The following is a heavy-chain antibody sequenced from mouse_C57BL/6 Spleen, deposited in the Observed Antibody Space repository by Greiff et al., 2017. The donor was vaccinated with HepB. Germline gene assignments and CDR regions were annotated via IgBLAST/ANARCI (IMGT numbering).Heavy chain of an antibody. CDR2: IYPRSGNT. V-gene: IGHV1-81*01. D-gene: IGHD2-5*01. CDR3: ARYSNYKYFDV. J-gene: IGHJ1*03. CDR1: GYTFTSYG. Sequence: QVQLQQSGAELARPGASVKLSCKASGYTFTSYGISWVKQRTGQGLEWIGEIYPRSGNTYYNETFKGKATLTADKSSSTAYMELRSLTSEDSAVYFCARYSNYKYFDVWGTGTTVTVSS.